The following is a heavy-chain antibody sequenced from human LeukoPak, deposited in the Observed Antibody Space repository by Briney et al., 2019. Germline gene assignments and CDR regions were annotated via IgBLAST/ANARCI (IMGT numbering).Heavy chain of an antibody. J-gene: IGHJ4*02. CDR2: INPNSGGT. CDR3: ARAPIYYYDSSGDDY. V-gene: IGHV1-2*02. Sequence: ASVKVSCKASGYTFTGYYMHWVRQAPGQGLEWMGWINPNSGGTNYAQKLQGRVTMTTDTSTSTAYMELRSLRSDDTAVYYCARAPIYYYDSSGDDYWGQGTLVTVSS. D-gene: IGHD3-22*01. CDR1: GYTFTGYY.